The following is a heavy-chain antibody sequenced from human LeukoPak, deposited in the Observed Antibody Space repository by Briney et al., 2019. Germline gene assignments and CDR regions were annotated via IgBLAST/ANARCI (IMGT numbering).Heavy chain of an antibody. CDR2: FDRKDGER. CDR3: ATAPMGFGDYVSDY. V-gene: IGHV1-24*01. Sequence: ASVKVSCKVSGYSFTELSMHWVRQAPGKGPEWMGSFDRKDGERINTQKFQGRVTLTEDTSTDTAYMELINLRSEDTAVYYCATAPMGFGDYVSDYWGQGTLVTVSS. D-gene: IGHD4-17*01. CDR1: GYSFTELS. J-gene: IGHJ4*02.